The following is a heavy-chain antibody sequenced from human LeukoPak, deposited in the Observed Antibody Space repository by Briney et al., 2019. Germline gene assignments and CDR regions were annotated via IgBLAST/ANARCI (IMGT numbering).Heavy chain of an antibody. CDR1: GYSVTNYR. Sequence: GESLRISCKGSGYSVTNYRLSWVRQMPGQGLEWMGRIDPSDSYTNYSPSFQGHVTFSADRSISTAYLQWSSLKASDTAMYYCASVHRSSHWFDPWGQGTLVTVSS. V-gene: IGHV5-10-1*01. D-gene: IGHD6-13*01. CDR2: IDPSDSYT. J-gene: IGHJ5*02. CDR3: ASVHRSSHWFDP.